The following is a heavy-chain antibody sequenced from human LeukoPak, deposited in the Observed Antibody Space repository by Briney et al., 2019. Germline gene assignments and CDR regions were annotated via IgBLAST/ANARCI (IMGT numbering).Heavy chain of an antibody. CDR1: GFTVSSNY. V-gene: IGHV3-66*01. CDR3: TTAQGGWTDY. CDR2: IYSGGST. Sequence: GGSLRLSCAASGFTVSSNYMSWVRQAPGKGLEWVSVIYSGGSTYYADSVKGRFTISRDNSKNTLYLQMNSLKTEDTAVYYCTTAQGGWTDYWGQGTLVTVSS. J-gene: IGHJ4*02. D-gene: IGHD6-19*01.